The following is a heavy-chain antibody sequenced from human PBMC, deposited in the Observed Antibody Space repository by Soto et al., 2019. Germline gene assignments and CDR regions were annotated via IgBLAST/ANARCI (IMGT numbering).Heavy chain of an antibody. CDR1: GFTFSSYG. J-gene: IGHJ4*02. V-gene: IGHV3-33*01. Sequence: QVQLVESGGGVVQPGRSLRLSCAASGFTFSSYGMHWVRQAPGKGLEWVAVIWYDGSNKYYADSVKGRFTISRDNSKNTLYLQMNSLRVEDTAVYYCARERQSGGYSKGLDYWGQGTLVTVSS. CDR3: ARERQSGGYSKGLDY. CDR2: IWYDGSNK. D-gene: IGHD5-12*01.